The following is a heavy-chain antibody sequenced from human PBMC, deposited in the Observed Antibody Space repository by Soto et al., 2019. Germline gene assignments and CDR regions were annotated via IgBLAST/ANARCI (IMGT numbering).Heavy chain of an antibody. Sequence: QMQLVQSGPEVKKPGTSVKVSCKASGFTFTSSAVQWVRQARGQRLEWIGWIVVGSGNTNYAQKFQERVTITRDMSTSTAYMELSRLRSEDTAVYYCAADFNFWSGYSQYYYYGMDVWGQGTTVTVSS. J-gene: IGHJ6*02. D-gene: IGHD3-3*01. CDR3: AADFNFWSGYSQYYYYGMDV. CDR2: IVVGSGNT. CDR1: GFTFTSSA. V-gene: IGHV1-58*01.